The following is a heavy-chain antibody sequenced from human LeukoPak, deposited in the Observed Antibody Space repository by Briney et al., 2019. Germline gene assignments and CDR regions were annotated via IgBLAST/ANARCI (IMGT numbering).Heavy chain of an antibody. V-gene: IGHV3-23*01. CDR1: GFTFSSYA. Sequence: GGSLRHSCAASGFTFSSYAMSWVRQAPGKGLEWVSAISSSGGSTYYADSVKGRFTISRDNSKNTLYLQMNSLRAEDTAVYYCAKAPSLRFLECFDYWGQGTLVTVSS. D-gene: IGHD3-3*01. J-gene: IGHJ4*02. CDR3: AKAPSLRFLECFDY. CDR2: ISSSGGST.